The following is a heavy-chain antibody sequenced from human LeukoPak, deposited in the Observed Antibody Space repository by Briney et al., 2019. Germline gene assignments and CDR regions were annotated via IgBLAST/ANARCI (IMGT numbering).Heavy chain of an antibody. CDR2: IYPGDSDT. Sequence: GESLKISCNSSGYIYTSYWIGWVRQMPGKGLEWMGIIYPGDSDTRYSPSFQGQVTISADKSISTAYLQWSSLKASDTAMYYCARVVPAADYFDYWGQGTLVTVSS. CDR1: GYIYTSYW. CDR3: ARVVPAADYFDY. D-gene: IGHD2-2*01. V-gene: IGHV5-51*01. J-gene: IGHJ4*02.